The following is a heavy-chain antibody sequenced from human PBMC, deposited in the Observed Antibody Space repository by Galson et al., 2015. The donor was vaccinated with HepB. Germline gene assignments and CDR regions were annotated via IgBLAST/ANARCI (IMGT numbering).Heavy chain of an antibody. CDR2: IWYDGSNK. Sequence: SLRLSCAASGFTFSSYGMHWVRQAPGKGLEWVAVIWYDGSNKYYADSVKGRFTISRDNSKNTLYLQMNSLRAEDTAVYYCARDEEWYYYGMDVWGQGTTVTVSS. CDR1: GFTFSSYG. J-gene: IGHJ6*02. V-gene: IGHV3-33*01. CDR3: ARDEEWYYYGMDV. D-gene: IGHD3-3*01.